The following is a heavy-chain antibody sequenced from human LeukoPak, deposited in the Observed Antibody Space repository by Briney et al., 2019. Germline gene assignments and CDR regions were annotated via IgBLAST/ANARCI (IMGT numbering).Heavy chain of an antibody. V-gene: IGHV3-53*04. Sequence: GGSLRLSCAASGFTVSSNYMSWVRQAPGKGLEWVSVIYSDGSTYYADSVKGRFTISRHNSKDTLYLQMNSLRAEDTAVYYCARNYDSSGYYFDYWGQGTLVTVSS. J-gene: IGHJ4*02. D-gene: IGHD3-22*01. CDR1: GFTVSSNY. CDR3: ARNYDSSGYYFDY. CDR2: IYSDGST.